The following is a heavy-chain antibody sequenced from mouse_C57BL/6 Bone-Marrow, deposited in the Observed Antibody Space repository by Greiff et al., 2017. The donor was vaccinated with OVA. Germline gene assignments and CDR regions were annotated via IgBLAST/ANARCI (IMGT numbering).Heavy chain of an antibody. D-gene: IGHD2-5*01. CDR3: ARDGAYSNFSYWYFDV. Sequence: QVHVKQSGAELVKPGASVKLSCKASGYTFTSYWMHWVKQRPGQGLEWIGMIHPNSGSTNYNEKFKSKATLTVDKSSSTAYMQLSSLTSEDSAVYYCARDGAYSNFSYWYFDVWGTGTTVTVSS. CDR1: GYTFTSYW. V-gene: IGHV1-64*01. J-gene: IGHJ1*03. CDR2: IHPNSGST.